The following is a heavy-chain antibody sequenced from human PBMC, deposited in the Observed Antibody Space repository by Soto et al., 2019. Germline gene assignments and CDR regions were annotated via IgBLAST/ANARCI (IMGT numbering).Heavy chain of an antibody. CDR3: AKDIVRYTYGACDY. D-gene: IGHD5-18*01. J-gene: IGHJ4*02. CDR2: LAYDGSNK. Sequence: QVQLVESGGAVVQPGKSLRLSCAASGFTFSSYGMYWVRQAPGKGLEWVAALAYDGSNKYHADSVKGRFTISRDNSKNTLYLQMNSLRVEDTAVYYCAKDIVRYTYGACDYWGQGAMVTVSS. V-gene: IGHV3-30*18. CDR1: GFTFSSYG.